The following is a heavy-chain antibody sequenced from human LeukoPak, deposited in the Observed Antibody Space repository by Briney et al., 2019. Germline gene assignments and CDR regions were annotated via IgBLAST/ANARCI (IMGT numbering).Heavy chain of an antibody. J-gene: IGHJ4*02. CDR1: GFTVSINS. D-gene: IGHD1-26*01. Sequence: PGGSLRLSCTVSGFTVSINSMSWVRQAPGKGLEWVSFIYSGGNTHYSDSVKGRFTISRDNSKNTLYLQMNSLRAEDTAVYYCAKDWDSGSYFADYWGQGTLVTVSS. V-gene: IGHV3-53*01. CDR2: IYSGGNT. CDR3: AKDWDSGSYFADY.